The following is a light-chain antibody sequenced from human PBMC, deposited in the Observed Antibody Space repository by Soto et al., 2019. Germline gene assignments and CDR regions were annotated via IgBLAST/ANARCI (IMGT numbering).Light chain of an antibody. Sequence: QPVLTQSPSASASLGASVKLTCTLCSGHSSYAIAWHQKQPGKGPRYLMDLNNDGSHTKGDGIPDRFSGSSSGAERYLIISSLQSEDEADYYCQTWGTGFQVFGGGTKLTVL. CDR3: QTWGTGFQV. J-gene: IGLJ2*01. V-gene: IGLV4-69*01. CDR2: LNNDGSH. CDR1: SGHSSYA.